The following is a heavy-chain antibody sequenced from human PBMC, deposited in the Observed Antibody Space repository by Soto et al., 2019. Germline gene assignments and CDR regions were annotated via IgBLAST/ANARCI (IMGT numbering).Heavy chain of an antibody. CDR1: GFTFNTYS. Sequence: LRLSCAASGFTFNTYSMNWVRQAPGKGLEWVSSISSSGTYTYYSDSLKGRITISRDNANNSLYLQMNSLTAEDTAIYFCARGGRASGYDFYYYGMDVWGQGTKVTVSS. V-gene: IGHV3-21*01. D-gene: IGHD5-12*01. CDR2: ISSSGTYT. J-gene: IGHJ6*02. CDR3: ARGGRASGYDFYYYGMDV.